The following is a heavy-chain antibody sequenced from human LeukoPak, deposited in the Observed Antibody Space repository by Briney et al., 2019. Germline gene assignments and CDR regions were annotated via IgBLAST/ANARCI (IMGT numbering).Heavy chain of an antibody. D-gene: IGHD3-3*01. CDR1: GGSISSSSYY. CDR2: IYYSGGT. V-gene: IGHV4-39*01. CDR3: AGRGITIFGVVYSEFWFDP. J-gene: IGHJ5*02. Sequence: SETLSLTCTVSGGSISSSSYYWGWIRQPPGKGLEWIGSIYYSGGTYYNPSLKSRVTISVDTSKNQFSLKLSSVTAADTAVYYCAGRGITIFGVVYSEFWFDPWGQGTLVTVSS.